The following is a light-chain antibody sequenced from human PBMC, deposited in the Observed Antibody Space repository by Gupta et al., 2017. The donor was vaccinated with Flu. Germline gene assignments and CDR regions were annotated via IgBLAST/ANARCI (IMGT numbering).Light chain of an antibody. V-gene: IGLV1-47*01. CDR3: AAWDDSLSGYV. Sequence: QSVLTQPPSASGTPGQRVTIPCSGSSSNIGSNYVYWYQPLPGTAPKLLIYRNNQRPSGVPDRFSGSKSDTSASLAISGLRSEDEADYYCAAWDDSLSGYVFGTGTKVTVL. CDR1: SSNIGSNY. J-gene: IGLJ1*01. CDR2: RNN.